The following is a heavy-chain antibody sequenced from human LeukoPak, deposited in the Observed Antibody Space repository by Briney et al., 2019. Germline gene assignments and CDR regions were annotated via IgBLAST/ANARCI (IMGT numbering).Heavy chain of an antibody. CDR1: GFTFSSYG. V-gene: IGHV3-74*01. Sequence: GGSVRLSCAASGFTFSSYGMHWVRQAPGKGLAWVSHITTDGSGTSYADSVKGRFTISRDNAKKTLYLQMNSLRAEDTAVYYCAKRGNGDRPGASRYFDYWGQGTLVTVSS. J-gene: IGHJ4*02. CDR2: ITTDGSGT. CDR3: AKRGNGDRPGASRYFDY. D-gene: IGHD4-17*01.